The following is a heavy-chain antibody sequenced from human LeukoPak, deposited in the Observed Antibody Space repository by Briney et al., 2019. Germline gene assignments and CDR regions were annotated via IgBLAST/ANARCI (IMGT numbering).Heavy chain of an antibody. J-gene: IGHJ4*02. CDR1: GGSFSGYY. CDR3: ASRKLGNDY. Sequence: SETLSLTCAVYGGSFSGYYWSWIRQPPGKGLEWIGEINHSGSTNYNPSLKSRVTMSVDTSKNQFSLNLISVTAADTAVYYCASRKLGNDYWGQGTLVTVSS. D-gene: IGHD7-27*01. V-gene: IGHV4-34*01. CDR2: INHSGST.